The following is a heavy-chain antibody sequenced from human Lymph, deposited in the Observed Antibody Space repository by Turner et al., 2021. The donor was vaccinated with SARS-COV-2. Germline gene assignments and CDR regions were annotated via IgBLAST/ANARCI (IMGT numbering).Heavy chain of an antibody. Sequence: QVQLQQWGAGLLKPSETLSLTCAAYGGSFSGYYWSWIRQPPGKGLEWIGDINHSGSTNYNPSLKSRVTISVDTSKNQFSLKLSSVTAADTAVYYCARGGVDTAMVRYYYYGMDVWGQGTTVTVSS. J-gene: IGHJ6*02. D-gene: IGHD5-18*01. CDR2: INHSGST. V-gene: IGHV4-34*01. CDR1: GGSFSGYY. CDR3: ARGGVDTAMVRYYYYGMDV.